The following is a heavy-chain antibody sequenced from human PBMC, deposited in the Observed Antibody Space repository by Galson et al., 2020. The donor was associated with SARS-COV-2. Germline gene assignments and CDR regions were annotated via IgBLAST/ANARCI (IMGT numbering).Heavy chain of an antibody. Sequence: ASVKVSCKASGYTFTDYYMHWVRQAPGQGLEWMGWINPNSGVTNYAQKFQGSVTMTRDTSISTAYMELSRLRSDDTAVYYCARDNSGYREFRHWGQGTVVTVSS. J-gene: IGHJ4*02. CDR2: INPNSGVT. D-gene: IGHD3-22*01. CDR1: GYTFTDYY. CDR3: ARDNSGYREFRH. V-gene: IGHV1-2*04.